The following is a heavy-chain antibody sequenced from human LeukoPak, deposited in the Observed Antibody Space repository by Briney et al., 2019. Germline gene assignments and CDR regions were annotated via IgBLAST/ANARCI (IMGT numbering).Heavy chain of an antibody. CDR2: IRYDGSNK. Sequence: GGSLRLSCAASGFTFSSYGMHWVRQAPGKGLEWVAFIRYDGSNKYYADSVKGRFTISRDNSKNTLYLQMNSLRAEDTAVYYCAKDLFYVSRAFDIWGQGTMVTVSS. CDR3: AKDLFYVSRAFDI. D-gene: IGHD2-8*01. V-gene: IGHV3-30*02. CDR1: GFTFSSYG. J-gene: IGHJ3*02.